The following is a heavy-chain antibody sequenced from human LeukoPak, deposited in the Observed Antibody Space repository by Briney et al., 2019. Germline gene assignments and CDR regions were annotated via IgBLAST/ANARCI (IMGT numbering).Heavy chain of an antibody. D-gene: IGHD2-15*01. V-gene: IGHV1-18*01. J-gene: IGHJ4*02. CDR3: ARVAPNRRNCSGGSWLTYFDY. CDR2: ISAYNGNT. Sequence: ASVKVSCKASGYTFTSYGISWVRQAPGQGLEWMGWISAYNGNTHYAQKLQGRVTMTTDTSTSTAYMELRSLRSDDTAVYYCARVAPNRRNCSGGSWLTYFDYWGQGTLVTVSS. CDR1: GYTFTSYG.